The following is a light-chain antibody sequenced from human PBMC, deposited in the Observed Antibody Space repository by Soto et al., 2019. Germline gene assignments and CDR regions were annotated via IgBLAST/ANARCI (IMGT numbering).Light chain of an antibody. J-gene: IGLJ1*01. Sequence: QSVLTQPPSLSGSPGQSVAISCTGTSSDVGSYNRVSWYQQAPGTAPKVMIYEVSNQPSGVPDRFSGSKSGNTASLTISGLQPEDEADYYCYSVTSSNTYVFGTGTKVTVL. CDR3: YSVTSSNTYV. CDR1: SSDVGSYNR. V-gene: IGLV2-18*02. CDR2: EVS.